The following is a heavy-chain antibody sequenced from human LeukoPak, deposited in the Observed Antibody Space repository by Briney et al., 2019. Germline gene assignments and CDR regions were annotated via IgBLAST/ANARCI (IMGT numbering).Heavy chain of an antibody. D-gene: IGHD6-19*01. J-gene: IGHJ6*02. CDR2: IYYSGST. V-gene: IGHV4-31*03. Sequence: SQTLSLTCTVSGGSISSGGYYWSWIRQHPGKGLEWIGYIYYSGSTYYNPSLKSRVTISVDTSKNQFSLKLSSVTAADTAVYYCARAKLFRGWYRNNYYYYGMDVWGQGTTVTVSS. CDR1: GGSISSGGYY. CDR3: ARAKLFRGWYRNNYYYYGMDV.